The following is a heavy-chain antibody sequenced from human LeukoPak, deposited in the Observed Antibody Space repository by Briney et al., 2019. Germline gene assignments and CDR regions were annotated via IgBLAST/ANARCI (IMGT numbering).Heavy chain of an antibody. Sequence: PSETLSLTCTVSGGSISSSYWSWIRQPPGKGLEWIGYIYYSGGTNYNPSLKSRVTISVGTSQNQFSLNLSSVTAADTAVYYCARGSYSSGWYRDDYWGQGTLVTVSS. CDR2: IYYSGGT. D-gene: IGHD6-19*01. J-gene: IGHJ4*02. CDR1: GGSISSSY. CDR3: ARGSYSSGWYRDDY. V-gene: IGHV4-59*01.